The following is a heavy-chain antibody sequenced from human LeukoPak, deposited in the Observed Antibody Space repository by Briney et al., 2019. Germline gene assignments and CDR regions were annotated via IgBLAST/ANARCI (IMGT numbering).Heavy chain of an antibody. CDR2: IYSAIST. V-gene: IGHV3-53*01. CDR1: GFTATSNY. D-gene: IGHD3-22*01. CDR3: AKGPRPGSSGYPNLDH. J-gene: IGHJ4*02. Sequence: GGSLRLSCAASGFTATSNYMNWVRQSPGEGQEWVSLIYSAISTNYADSVKGRFTISRDNSKNTLYLQMNSLRVEDTAVYCCAKGPRPGSSGYPNLDHWGQGTLVTVSS.